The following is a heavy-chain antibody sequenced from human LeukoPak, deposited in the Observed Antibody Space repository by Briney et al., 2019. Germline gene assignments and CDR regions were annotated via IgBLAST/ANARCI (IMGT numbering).Heavy chain of an antibody. CDR3: ARPRDPYGDYGANY. D-gene: IGHD4-17*01. CDR1: GGIFGSDA. V-gene: IGHV1-69*13. CDR2: IIPIFGTA. Sequence: ASVTVSCKASGGIFGSDAISWVRQAPGQGLEWMGGIIPIFGTANYAQKFQGRVTITADESTSTAYMELSSLRSEDTAVYYCARPRDPYGDYGANYWGQGTLVTVSS. J-gene: IGHJ4*02.